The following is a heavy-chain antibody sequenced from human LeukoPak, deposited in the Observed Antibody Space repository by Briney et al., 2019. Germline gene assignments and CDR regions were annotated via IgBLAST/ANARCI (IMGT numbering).Heavy chain of an antibody. J-gene: IGHJ6*02. CDR1: GYTFTGYY. D-gene: IGHD4-11*01. V-gene: IGHV1-2*02. CDR2: INPNSGGT. CDR3: ARDRGTVPLYGMDV. Sequence: GASVKVSCKASGYTFTGYYMHWVRQAPGQGLEWMGWINPNSGGTNYAQKFQDRVTMTRDTSISTAYMELSRLRSDDTAVYYCARDRGTVPLYGMDVWGQGTTVTVSS.